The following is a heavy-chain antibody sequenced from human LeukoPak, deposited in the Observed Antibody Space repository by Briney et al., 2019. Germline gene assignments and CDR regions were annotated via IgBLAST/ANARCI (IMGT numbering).Heavy chain of an antibody. J-gene: IGHJ4*02. CDR3: ARDNWNYWYFDY. CDR2: INTDSGAT. CDR1: GYTFTDYY. Sequence: ASVKVSCKASGYTFTDYYIHWVRQDPGQGLEWMGWINTDSGATKYEQNFQGRVTMTRDTSISTAYMELSSLRSDDTAVYYCARDNWNYWYFDYWGQGTLVTVSS. D-gene: IGHD1-7*01. V-gene: IGHV1-2*02.